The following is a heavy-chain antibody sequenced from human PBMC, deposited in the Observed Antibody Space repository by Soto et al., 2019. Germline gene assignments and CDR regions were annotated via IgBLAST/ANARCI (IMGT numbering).Heavy chain of an antibody. CDR3: ARVGIVVVPAAIDY. Sequence: ASVKVSCKSSGYTFTSYDISWEQQAPGKGLEWKGWINAYNGSTNYAQKLQDRVTMTTDTSTSTAYMELRSLRSYDTVVYYCARVGIVVVPAAIDYWGQGNLVTVSS. J-gene: IGHJ4*02. V-gene: IGHV1-18*01. CDR2: INAYNGST. D-gene: IGHD2-2*01. CDR1: GYTFTSYD.